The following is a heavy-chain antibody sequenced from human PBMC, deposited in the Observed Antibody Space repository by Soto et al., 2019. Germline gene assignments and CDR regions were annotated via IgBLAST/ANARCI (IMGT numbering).Heavy chain of an antibody. CDR3: TRSVVVTAATWDYYGMDV. V-gene: IGHV3-73*01. CDR2: IRSKANSYAT. J-gene: IGHJ6*02. D-gene: IGHD2-2*01. Sequence: VGSLRLSCAASGFTFSGSAMHWVRQASGKGLEWVGRIRSKANSYATAYAASVKGRFTISRDDSKNTAYLQMNSLKTEDTAVYYCTRSVVVTAATWDYYGMDVWGQGTTVTVSS. CDR1: GFTFSGSA.